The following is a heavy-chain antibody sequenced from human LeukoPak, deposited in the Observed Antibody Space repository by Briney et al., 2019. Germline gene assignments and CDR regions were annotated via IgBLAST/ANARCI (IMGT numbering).Heavy chain of an antibody. CDR1: GESLNSYY. D-gene: IGHD2-15*01. V-gene: IGHV4-34*01. CDR3: ARGAWATRLGS. Sequence: SETLSLTCAVYGESLNSYYWSWVRQPPGEGLEWIGEIYESGTTEYNPSLKSRVTISMVPSKQQFSLSLSSVTAAGTAVYYCARGAWATRLGSWGLGTPAIVSS. CDR2: IYESGTT. J-gene: IGHJ4*02.